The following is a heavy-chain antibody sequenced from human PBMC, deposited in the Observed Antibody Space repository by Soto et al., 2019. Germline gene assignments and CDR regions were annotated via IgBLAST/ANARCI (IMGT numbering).Heavy chain of an antibody. V-gene: IGHV3-11*01. D-gene: IGHD6-6*01. CDR1: GFTFSEYY. Sequence: QVQLVESGGGLVKPGGSLRLSCGASGFTFSEYYMSWIRQPPGKGLEWVSYISSSGSTIYYAHSWKGCLTISRDNSKNSLYLQMSSLRAEDTAVYYCATSSSSLGRYYYYYMDVWGKGTSVTDSS. CDR3: ATSSSSLGRYYYYYMDV. J-gene: IGHJ6*03. CDR2: ISSSGSTI.